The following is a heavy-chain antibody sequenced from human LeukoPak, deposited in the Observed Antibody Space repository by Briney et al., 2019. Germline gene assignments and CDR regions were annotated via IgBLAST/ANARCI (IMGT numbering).Heavy chain of an antibody. CDR1: GFSFSRYW. J-gene: IGHJ4*02. CDR3: AKPAKTDYADY. V-gene: IGHV3-7*01. CDR2: IKQDGSEK. D-gene: IGHD1-14*01. Sequence: GGSLRLSCAASGFSFSRYWMSWVRQAPGKGLEWVANIKQDGSEKNYVESVKGRFTISRDNAKNSLYLQTNSLRAEDTAVYYCAKPAKTDYADYWGQGTLVTVSS.